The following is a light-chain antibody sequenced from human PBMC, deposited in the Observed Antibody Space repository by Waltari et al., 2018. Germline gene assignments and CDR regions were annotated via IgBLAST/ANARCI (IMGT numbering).Light chain of an antibody. J-gene: IGLJ1*01. Sequence: QSALTQPASVSGSPGQSITISCTGTSSDIASYNYVSWYQQYPGEAPKLIIYDVTSRPAGVSSRFSGSKLGHTAFLTISGLQAEDEADFFCSSYTTSWTYVFGTGTTVNVL. CDR3: SSYTTSWTYV. CDR2: DVT. V-gene: IGLV2-14*03. CDR1: SSDIASYNY.